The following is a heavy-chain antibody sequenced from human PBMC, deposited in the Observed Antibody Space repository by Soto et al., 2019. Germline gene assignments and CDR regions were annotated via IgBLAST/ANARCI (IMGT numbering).Heavy chain of an antibody. CDR1: GYTFTSYY. V-gene: IGHV1-46*01. J-gene: IGHJ4*02. D-gene: IGHD2-15*01. Sequence: QVQLVQSGAEVKRPGASVKVSCKASGYTFTSYYMHWVRQAPGQGLEWMRIISPSGGSATYAQKFQGRVTMARDTSTSTVYMELSSLRSDDTAVYYCARDRTSGGLFDYWGQGTPVTVSS. CDR2: ISPSGGSA. CDR3: ARDRTSGGLFDY.